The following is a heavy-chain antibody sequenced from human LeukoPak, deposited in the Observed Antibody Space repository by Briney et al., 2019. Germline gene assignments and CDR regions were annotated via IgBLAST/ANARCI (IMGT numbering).Heavy chain of an antibody. D-gene: IGHD3-22*01. Sequence: SETLSLTCTVSGGSISPYYWSWIRQPPGEGLEWIGYIFYSGSTNYNPSLKSRVTISVDTSKNQFSLKLSSVTAADTAVYYCARRGTSRITMNHWGQGTLVTVSS. J-gene: IGHJ4*02. CDR3: ARRGTSRITMNH. V-gene: IGHV4-59*08. CDR1: GGSISPYY. CDR2: IFYSGST.